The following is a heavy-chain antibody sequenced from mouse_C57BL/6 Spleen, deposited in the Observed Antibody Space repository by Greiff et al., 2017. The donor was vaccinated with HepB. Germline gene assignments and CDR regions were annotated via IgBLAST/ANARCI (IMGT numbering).Heavy chain of an antibody. CDR1: GYTFTSYW. Sequence: QVQLQQPGTELVKPGASVKLSCKASGYTFTSYWMHWVKQRPGQGLEWIGNINPSNGGTNYNEKFKSKATLTVDKSSSTAYMQLSSLTSEDSAVYYCARSGIYDCYLDYAMDYWGQGTSVTVSS. J-gene: IGHJ4*01. CDR3: ARSGIYDCYLDYAMDY. CDR2: INPSNGGT. V-gene: IGHV1-53*01. D-gene: IGHD2-3*01.